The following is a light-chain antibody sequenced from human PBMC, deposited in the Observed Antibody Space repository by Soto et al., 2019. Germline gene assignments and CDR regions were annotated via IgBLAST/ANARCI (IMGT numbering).Light chain of an antibody. CDR1: SSNIGSKT. CDR3: ASWDDSLNVVL. Sequence: QSVLTQPPSASGTPGQRVTISCSGRSSNIGSKTVNWYQQVPGTAPKLLMYSNNQRPSGVPDRFSGSKCDTSASLAISGLQSEDEADYYCASWDDSLNVVLFGGGTKLTVL. J-gene: IGLJ2*01. CDR2: SNN. V-gene: IGLV1-44*01.